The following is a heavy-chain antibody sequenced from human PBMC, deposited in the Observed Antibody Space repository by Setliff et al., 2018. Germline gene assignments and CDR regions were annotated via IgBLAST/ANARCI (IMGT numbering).Heavy chain of an antibody. CDR1: GGGGSFSAYY. CDR2: ISPGGST. Sequence: PSETLSLTCGVSGGGGSFSAYYWSWIRQPPGKGLEWIGEISPGGSTIYNPSLKSRVTISVDTSKNQFSLKVTSVTAADTAVYFCARGRNVAARLFDSWGQGTLVTVSS. V-gene: IGHV4-34*01. J-gene: IGHJ4*02. D-gene: IGHD6-6*01. CDR3: ARGRNVAARLFDS.